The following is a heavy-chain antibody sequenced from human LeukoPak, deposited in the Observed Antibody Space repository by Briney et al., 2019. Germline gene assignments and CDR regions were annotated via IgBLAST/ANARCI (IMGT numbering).Heavy chain of an antibody. V-gene: IGHV3-21*01. CDR1: GFTFSSYS. CDR2: IGSSSSYI. Sequence: GGSLRLSCAASGFTFSSYSMNWVRQAPGKGLEWVSSIGSSSSYIYYADSVKGRFTISRDNAKNSLYLQMNSLRAEDTAVYYCAPGSGSYYGSDFDYWGQGTLVTVSS. CDR3: APGSGSYYGSDFDY. J-gene: IGHJ4*02. D-gene: IGHD3-10*01.